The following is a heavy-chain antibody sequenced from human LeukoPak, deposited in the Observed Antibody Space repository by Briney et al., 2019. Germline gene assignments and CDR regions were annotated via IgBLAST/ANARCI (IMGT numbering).Heavy chain of an antibody. CDR3: ARDFDDYGDAPRFDY. J-gene: IGHJ4*02. V-gene: IGHV3-11*01. D-gene: IGHD4-17*01. CDR1: GFTFSDYY. Sequence: GGSLRLSCAASGFTFSDYYMSWIRQAPGKGLEWVSYISSSGSTIYYADSVKGRFTISRDNAKNSLYLQMNSLRAEDTAVYYCARDFDDYGDAPRFDYWGQGTLVTVSS. CDR2: ISSSGSTI.